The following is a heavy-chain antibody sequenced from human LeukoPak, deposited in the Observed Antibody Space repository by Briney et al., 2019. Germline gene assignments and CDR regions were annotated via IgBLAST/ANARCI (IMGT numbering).Heavy chain of an antibody. CDR2: ISYEGSNK. V-gene: IGHV3-30*18. CDR3: AKDRGAHWYFDL. D-gene: IGHD3-10*01. Sequence: GGSLRLSCAASGFTFSSYGMHWVRQAPGKGLEWVAVISYEGSNKYYADSVKGRFTISRDNSKNTLYLQMNSLRAEDTAVYYCAKDRGAHWYFDLWGRGTLVTVSS. J-gene: IGHJ2*01. CDR1: GFTFSSYG.